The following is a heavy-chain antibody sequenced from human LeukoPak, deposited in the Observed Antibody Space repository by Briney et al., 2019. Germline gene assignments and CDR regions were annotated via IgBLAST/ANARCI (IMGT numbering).Heavy chain of an antibody. Sequence: ASVKVSCKVSGYTLTELSMHWVRQAPGKGLEWMGGFDPEDGETIYAQKFQGRVTMTEDTSTDTAYMELSSLRSEDTAVYYCATAGYYYYGMDVWGQGTTVTLSS. J-gene: IGHJ6*02. V-gene: IGHV1-24*01. CDR2: FDPEDGET. CDR1: GYTLTELS. CDR3: ATAGYYYYGMDV.